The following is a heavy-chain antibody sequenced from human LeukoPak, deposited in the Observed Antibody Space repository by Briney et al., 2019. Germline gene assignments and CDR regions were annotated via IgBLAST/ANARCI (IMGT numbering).Heavy chain of an antibody. J-gene: IGHJ4*02. Sequence: GGSLRLSCAASGFTFSSYAMSWVRQAPGKGLEWVSTISGSGGSTYYADSVKGRFTISRDNSKNTLYLQMNSLRAEDTAAYYCAKDLNDFWSGYYRYFDYWGQGTLVTVSS. D-gene: IGHD3-3*01. CDR1: GFTFSSYA. CDR2: ISGSGGST. V-gene: IGHV3-23*01. CDR3: AKDLNDFWSGYYRYFDY.